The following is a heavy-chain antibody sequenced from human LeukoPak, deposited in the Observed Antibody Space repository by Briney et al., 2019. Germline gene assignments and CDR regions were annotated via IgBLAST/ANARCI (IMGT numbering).Heavy chain of an antibody. Sequence: ASVTVSCKPSGYTFTALFIHWVRQAPGQGLEWIGWIDPNSGGTISAQKFQGRVTMTKDSSISTVFMQLNSLKSDDTAVYYCGRDNYGRLDSWGQGTLVTVSS. J-gene: IGHJ4*02. CDR2: IDPNSGGT. D-gene: IGHD4-17*01. CDR3: GRDNYGRLDS. CDR1: GYTFTALF. V-gene: IGHV1-2*02.